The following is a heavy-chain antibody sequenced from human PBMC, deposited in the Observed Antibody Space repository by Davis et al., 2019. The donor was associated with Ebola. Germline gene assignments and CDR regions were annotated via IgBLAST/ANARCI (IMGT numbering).Heavy chain of an antibody. CDR2: IIPIFGTA. V-gene: IGHV1-69*13. D-gene: IGHD1-26*01. CDR1: GGTFSSYA. CDR3: ARDRGCYSHQHYWFDP. Sequence: AASVKVSCKASGGTFSSYAISWVRQAPGQGLEWMGGIIPIFGTANYAQKFQGRVTITADESTSTAYKELSSRRSEDTAVYYCARDRGCYSHQHYWFDPWGQGTLVTVSS. J-gene: IGHJ5*02.